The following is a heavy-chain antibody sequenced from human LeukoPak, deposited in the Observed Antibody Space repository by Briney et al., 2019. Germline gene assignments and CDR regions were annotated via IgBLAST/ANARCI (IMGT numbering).Heavy chain of an antibody. CDR3: ARETNEMFDY. V-gene: IGHV3-21*01. J-gene: IGHJ4*02. CDR2: ISDSGNYI. CDR1: GCTFSSYS. D-gene: IGHD5-24*01. Sequence: PGGSLRLSCAVSGCTFSSYSMNWVRQAPGKGLEWVSSISDSGNYIYYADSVKGRFTISRDNAKNSLYLQMNSLRAEDTAVYYCARETNEMFDYWGQGTLVTVSS.